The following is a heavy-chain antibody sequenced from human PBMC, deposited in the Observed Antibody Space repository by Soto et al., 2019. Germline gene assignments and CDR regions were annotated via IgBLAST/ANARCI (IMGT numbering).Heavy chain of an antibody. D-gene: IGHD4-17*01. CDR2: IYYSGST. CDR1: GGSISSYY. Sequence: PSETLSLTCTVSGGSISSYYWSWIRQPPGKGLEWIGYIYYSGSTNYNPSLKSRVTISVDTSKNQFSLKLSSVTAADTAMYYCARRYGDCFDYWGQGTLVTVSS. V-gene: IGHV4-59*08. CDR3: ARRYGDCFDY. J-gene: IGHJ4*02.